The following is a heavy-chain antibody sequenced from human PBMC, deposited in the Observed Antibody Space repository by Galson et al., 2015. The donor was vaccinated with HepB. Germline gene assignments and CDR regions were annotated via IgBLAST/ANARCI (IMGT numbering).Heavy chain of an antibody. V-gene: IGHV1-18*01. CDR3: ASNLRERRYYFDY. CDR1: GYTFTSYG. D-gene: IGHD4-17*01. Sequence: GYTFTSYGISWVRQAPGQGLEWMGWISAYNGNTNYAQKLQGRVTMTTDTSTSTAYMELRSLRSDDTAVYYCASNLRERRYYFDYWGQGTLVTVSS. J-gene: IGHJ4*02. CDR2: ISAYNGNT.